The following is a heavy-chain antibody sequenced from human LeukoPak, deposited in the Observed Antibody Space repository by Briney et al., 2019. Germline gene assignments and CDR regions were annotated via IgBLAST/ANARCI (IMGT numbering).Heavy chain of an antibody. CDR2: IIPIFGTA. J-gene: IGHJ4*02. Sequence: SSVKVSCKASGGTFSSYAISWVRQAPGQGLEWMGGIIPIFGTANYAQKFQGRVTITTDESTSTAYMELSSLRSEDTAVYYCAGDGGYSGYEPFDYWGQGTLVTVSS. D-gene: IGHD5-12*01. V-gene: IGHV1-69*05. CDR1: GGTFSSYA. CDR3: AGDGGYSGYEPFDY.